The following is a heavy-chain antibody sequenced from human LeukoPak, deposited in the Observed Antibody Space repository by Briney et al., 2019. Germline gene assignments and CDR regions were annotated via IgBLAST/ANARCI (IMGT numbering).Heavy chain of an antibody. Sequence: GGSLRLSCAASGFTFSSYAMSWVRQAPGKGLEWVSAISGSGGSTYYADSVKGRFTISRDNSKNTLYLQMNSLRAEDTAVYYCSKSGCGGDCYYFDYWGQGTLVTVSS. J-gene: IGHJ4*02. V-gene: IGHV3-23*01. D-gene: IGHD2-21*02. CDR3: SKSGCGGDCYYFDY. CDR1: GFTFSSYA. CDR2: ISGSGGST.